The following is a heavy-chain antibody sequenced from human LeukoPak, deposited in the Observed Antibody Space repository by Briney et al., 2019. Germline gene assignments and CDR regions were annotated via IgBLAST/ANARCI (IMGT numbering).Heavy chain of an antibody. CDR1: GGSISSSSYY. CDR3: ARGEVYSSSYLDY. D-gene: IGHD6-19*01. CDR2: IYYSGST. V-gene: IGHV4-39*07. Sequence: PSETLSLTCTVSGGSISSSSYYWGWIRQPPGKGLEWIGSIYYSGSTYYNPSLKSRVTISVDTSKNQFSLKLSSVTAADTAVYYCARGEVYSSSYLDYWGQGTLVTVSS. J-gene: IGHJ4*02.